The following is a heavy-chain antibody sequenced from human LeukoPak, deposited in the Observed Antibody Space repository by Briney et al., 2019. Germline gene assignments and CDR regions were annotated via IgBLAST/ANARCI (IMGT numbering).Heavy chain of an antibody. CDR2: INPSGGST. V-gene: IGHV1-46*01. Sequence: GASVKVSCKASGYTFTSYYMHWVRQAPGQGLEWMGIINPSGGSTSYAQKFQGRVTMTRDTSTSTVYMELSSLRSEDTAVYYCAREVEMATITGAFDIWGQGTMVTVSS. CDR3: AREVEMATITGAFDI. D-gene: IGHD5-24*01. CDR1: GYTFTSYY. J-gene: IGHJ3*02.